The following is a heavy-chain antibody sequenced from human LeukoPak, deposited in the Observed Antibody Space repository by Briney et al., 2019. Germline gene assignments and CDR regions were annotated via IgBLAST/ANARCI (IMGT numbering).Heavy chain of an antibody. V-gene: IGHV7-4-1*02. CDR1: EYTFSSHA. CDR2: INTNTGIP. J-gene: IGHJ3*02. Sequence: ASVKVSCKAFEYTFSSHAMNWVRQAPGQGLELMGWINTNTGIPTYAQGFAGRFVFSLDTSVTTAYLQITSLKAEDTAVYYCARDLVSAGFDIWGQGTMVTVSS. CDR3: ARDLVSAGFDI. D-gene: IGHD6-6*01.